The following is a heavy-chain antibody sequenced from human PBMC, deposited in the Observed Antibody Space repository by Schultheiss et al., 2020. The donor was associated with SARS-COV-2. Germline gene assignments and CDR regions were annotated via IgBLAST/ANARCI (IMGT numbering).Heavy chain of an antibody. V-gene: IGHV3-30*05. CDR2: ISYDGSNK. Sequence: GESLKISCAASGFTFSSYSMNWVRQTPGKGLEWVAVISYDGSNKYYADSVKGRFTISRDNSKNTLYLQMNSLRAEDTAVYYCAKDGGYDWIDYWGQGTLVTVSS. CDR1: GFTFSSYS. D-gene: IGHD5-12*01. J-gene: IGHJ4*02. CDR3: AKDGGYDWIDY.